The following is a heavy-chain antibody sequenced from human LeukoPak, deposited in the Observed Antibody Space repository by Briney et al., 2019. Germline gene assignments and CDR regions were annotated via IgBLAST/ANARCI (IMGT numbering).Heavy chain of an antibody. CDR2: IRSKAYGETT. CDR3: SRVFYSSGSYYSPLDS. CDR1: RFSFGDYA. D-gene: IGHD3-10*01. Sequence: GGPLRLSCMASRFSFGDYALSWVRQAPGKGLEWVGFIRSKAYGETTECAASVKGRFTISRDDSKSIAYLQMNSLKTEDTAVYYCSRVFYSSGSYYSPLDSWGQGTLVTVSS. V-gene: IGHV3-49*04. J-gene: IGHJ4*02.